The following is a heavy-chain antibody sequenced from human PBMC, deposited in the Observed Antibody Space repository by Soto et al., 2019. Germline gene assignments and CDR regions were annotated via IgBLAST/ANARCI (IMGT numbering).Heavy chain of an antibody. Sequence: QVQLVESGGGVVQPGRSLRLSCAASGFTFKNYAMHWVRQAPGKGLEWVAVISYDGSSEFYADSVKGRFTISRDDFKNTLFLPMGSLRVEDTAVCYCAGGIRVFDLSIPFAYWGQGTLFTVSS. V-gene: IGHV3-30-3*01. CDR1: GFTFKNYA. D-gene: IGHD3-9*01. J-gene: IGHJ4*02. CDR2: ISYDGSSE. CDR3: AGGIRVFDLSIPFAY.